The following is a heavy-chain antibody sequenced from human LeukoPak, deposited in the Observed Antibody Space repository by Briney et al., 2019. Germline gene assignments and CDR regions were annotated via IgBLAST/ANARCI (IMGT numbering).Heavy chain of an antibody. V-gene: IGHV5-51*01. D-gene: IGHD2-2*01. Sequence: GESLKISCKGSGYSFTSYWIGWVRQMPGKGLEWMGIIYPGDSDTRYSPSFQGQVTISADKSISTAYLQWSSLKASDTAMYYCARLNILVVPAATHYYMDVWGKGTTATVSS. J-gene: IGHJ6*03. CDR3: ARLNILVVPAATHYYMDV. CDR1: GYSFTSYW. CDR2: IYPGDSDT.